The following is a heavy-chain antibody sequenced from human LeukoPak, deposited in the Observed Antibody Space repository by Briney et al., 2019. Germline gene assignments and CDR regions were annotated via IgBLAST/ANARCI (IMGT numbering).Heavy chain of an antibody. CDR2: TYYRSKWYN. D-gene: IGHD3-10*01. Sequence: SQTLSLTCAISGDSVSSNSAAWNWIRQSPSRGLEWLGRTYYRSKWYNDYAVSVKSRITINPDTSKNQLSLQLNSVTPEDTAVYYCARVGDYYGSGSYFDYWGQGTLVTVSS. V-gene: IGHV6-1*01. CDR3: ARVGDYYGSGSYFDY. CDR1: GDSVSSNSAA. J-gene: IGHJ4*02.